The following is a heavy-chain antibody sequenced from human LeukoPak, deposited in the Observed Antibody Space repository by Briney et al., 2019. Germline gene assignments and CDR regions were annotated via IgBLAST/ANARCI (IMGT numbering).Heavy chain of an antibody. CDR2: IYSSGSA. CDR3: TREPSP. Sequence: PSETLSLTCAVYGGSLNGHYWSWIRQPAGEGLEWIGRIYSSGSASYNPSLKSRVTLSGDTSKNQLSLKLRYVTAADTAVYYCTREPSPWGQGTLVTVSS. J-gene: IGHJ5*02. V-gene: IGHV4-4*07. CDR1: GGSLNGHY.